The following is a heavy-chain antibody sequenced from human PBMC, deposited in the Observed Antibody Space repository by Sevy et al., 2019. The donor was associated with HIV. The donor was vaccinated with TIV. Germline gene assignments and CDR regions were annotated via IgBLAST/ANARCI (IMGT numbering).Heavy chain of an antibody. CDR1: GFTFSSYW. D-gene: IGHD6-13*01. Sequence: GGSLRLSCAASGFTFSSYWMSWVRQAPGKGLEWVANIKQDGSEKYYVDSVKGRFPISRDNAKNSLYLQMNSLRAEDTAVYYCARDLRLPYSSSWYWYDYYYGMDVWGQGTTVTVSS. V-gene: IGHV3-7*03. CDR3: ARDLRLPYSSSWYWYDYYYGMDV. CDR2: IKQDGSEK. J-gene: IGHJ6*02.